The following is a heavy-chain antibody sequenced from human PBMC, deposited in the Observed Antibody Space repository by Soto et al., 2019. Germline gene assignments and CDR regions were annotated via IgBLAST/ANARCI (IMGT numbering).Heavy chain of an antibody. J-gene: IGHJ6*02. CDR1: GFTFSSYG. CDR2: ISYDGSNK. V-gene: IGHV3-30*18. Sequence: PGGSLRLSCAASGFTFSSYGMHWVRQAPGKGLEWVAVISYDGSNKYYADSVKGRFTISRDNSKNTLYLQMNSLRAEDTAVYYCAKDVVVGATPGLGDYYYYYGMYVWGQGTTVTVSS. D-gene: IGHD1-26*01. CDR3: AKDVVVGATPGLGDYYYYYGMYV.